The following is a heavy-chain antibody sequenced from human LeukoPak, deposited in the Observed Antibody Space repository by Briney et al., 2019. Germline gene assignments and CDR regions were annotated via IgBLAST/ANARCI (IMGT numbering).Heavy chain of an antibody. V-gene: IGHV2-5*01. CDR3: ALRPRAGLNWFDP. Sequence: SGPTLVKPTQTLALTCTFSGFSLTTTGLGVSCSRQPPGEALEWLALIYWNDDKRYNPSLKPRLTITKDTSKNQVVVTVTNMDRLYTAAYYCALRPRAGLNWFDPWGQGTLVTVSS. CDR1: GFSLTTTGLG. J-gene: IGHJ5*02. CDR2: IYWNDDK.